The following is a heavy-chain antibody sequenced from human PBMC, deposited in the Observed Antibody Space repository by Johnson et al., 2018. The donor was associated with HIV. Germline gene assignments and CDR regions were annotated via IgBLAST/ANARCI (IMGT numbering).Heavy chain of an antibody. D-gene: IGHD1-1*01. V-gene: IGHV3-11*04. Sequence: QVQLVESGGGLVKPGGSLRLSCAASGFTFSDHYMSWIRQAPGKGLAWVSYISSSGSTIYYADSVKGRFTISRDNSKNTLYLQMNGLRAEETAVYYCAKVGGTTILRDAFDIWGQGTMVTVSS. J-gene: IGHJ3*02. CDR3: AKVGGTTILRDAFDI. CDR2: ISSSGSTI. CDR1: GFTFSDHY.